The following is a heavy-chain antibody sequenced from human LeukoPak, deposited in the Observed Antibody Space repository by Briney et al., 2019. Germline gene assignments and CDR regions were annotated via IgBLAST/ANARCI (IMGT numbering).Heavy chain of an antibody. D-gene: IGHD2-8*01. CDR2: ISDSGGST. Sequence: GGSLRLSCAVSGFTFSTYAMSWVRQAPGKGLEWVSAISDSGGSTYDADSVKGRFTISRDNSKNTLYLQMNSLRAEDTAVYYCAKDTSIGRYCTNGACSPFDYWGQGTLVTVSS. CDR3: AKDTSIGRYCTNGACSPFDY. CDR1: GFTFSTYA. J-gene: IGHJ4*02. V-gene: IGHV3-23*01.